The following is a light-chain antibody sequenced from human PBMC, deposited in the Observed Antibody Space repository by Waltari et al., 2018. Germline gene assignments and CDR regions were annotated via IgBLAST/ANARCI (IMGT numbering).Light chain of an antibody. J-gene: IGLJ1*01. CDR1: SSNIGAGHA. V-gene: IGLV1-40*01. CDR3: QSYDSSLSASV. Sequence: QSVLTQPPSVSGAPGQRVTISCTGSSSNIGAGHAVHWYQQPPGTAPKLPNHCATNRPSGVPDRFSGSKSGTSASLAISGLQAEDEADYYCQSYDSSLSASVFGTGTKVTVL. CDR2: CAT.